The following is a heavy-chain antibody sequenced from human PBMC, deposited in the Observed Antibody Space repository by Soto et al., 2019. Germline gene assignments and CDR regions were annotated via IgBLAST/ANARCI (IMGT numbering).Heavy chain of an antibody. J-gene: IGHJ6*02. D-gene: IGHD5-18*01. Sequence: QVQVVQSGAEVKKPGSSVKVSCKVSGGIFTNNAISWVRQAPGQGLEWLGGVIPLFDTAYYAQIFRGRLRTAADGATTTAYMELSGLTSADTAVYFCATGGHNDGYNVYHGMDVWGQGTTGTVS. V-gene: IGHV1-69*01. CDR2: VIPLFDTA. CDR3: ATGGHNDGYNVYHGMDV. CDR1: GGIFTNNA.